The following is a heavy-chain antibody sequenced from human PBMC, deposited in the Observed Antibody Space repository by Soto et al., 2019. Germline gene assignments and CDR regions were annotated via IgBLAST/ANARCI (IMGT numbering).Heavy chain of an antibody. CDR3: AGGPSRRNPGAVSVNWFDP. Sequence: QAQLVQSGVEVKKPGASVKISCKASGYTFTSSGITWVRQAPGQGLEWMGWISAYNGITYYAQSLQDRVTMTTDTPTNTAYVEVRSLRSDDAAVYYCAGGPSRRNPGAVSVNWFDPWGQGTLVTVSS. CDR2: ISAYNGIT. CDR1: GYTFTSSG. V-gene: IGHV1-18*01. J-gene: IGHJ5*02. D-gene: IGHD6-19*01.